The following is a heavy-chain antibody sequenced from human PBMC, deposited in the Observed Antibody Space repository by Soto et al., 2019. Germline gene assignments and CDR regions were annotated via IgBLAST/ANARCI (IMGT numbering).Heavy chain of an antibody. CDR3: AKETPYDSSGFFHGGLDS. J-gene: IGHJ4*02. V-gene: IGHV3-33*06. D-gene: IGHD3-22*01. CDR2: VWYDGDNK. Sequence: QVQLVESGGGVVQPGRSLRLSCAASGFTVSSYAMHWVRQAPGKGPEWVAVVWYDGDNKYYADSVKGRFTISRDNSKNTLYLQMNSLRAEDTAVYYCAKETPYDSSGFFHGGLDSWGQGTLVTVSS. CDR1: GFTVSSYA.